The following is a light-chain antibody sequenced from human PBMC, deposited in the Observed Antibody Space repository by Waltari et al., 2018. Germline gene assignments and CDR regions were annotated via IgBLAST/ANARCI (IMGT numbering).Light chain of an antibody. Sequence: SYELTQPPSVSVSPGQTASITCSGDKLGDKYACWYQQQPGQSPVLVIYQDSKRPSGIPERFSGSNSGNTATLTISGTQAMDEADYYCQAWDSSTAYVFGGGTKLTVL. CDR1: KLGDKY. CDR3: QAWDSSTAYV. CDR2: QDS. V-gene: IGLV3-1*01. J-gene: IGLJ2*01.